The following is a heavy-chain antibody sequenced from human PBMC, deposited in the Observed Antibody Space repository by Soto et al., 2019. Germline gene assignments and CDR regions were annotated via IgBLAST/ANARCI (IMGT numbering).Heavy chain of an antibody. J-gene: IGHJ6*02. CDR1: GFSISSDGYY. Sequence: PSETLSLTCTVSGFSISSDGYYWGRLRQPQGKELEWNVNINNSTNTYCNPSLKSRVTISVDTSKSQFSLNLSSVTAADSAVYYCAGQPTAGSFYDLGSYYYYYGMDVWGQGTTVTVSS. CDR2: INNSTNT. CDR3: AGQPTAGSFYDLGSYYYYYGMDV. D-gene: IGHD3-16*01. V-gene: IGHV4-30-4*08.